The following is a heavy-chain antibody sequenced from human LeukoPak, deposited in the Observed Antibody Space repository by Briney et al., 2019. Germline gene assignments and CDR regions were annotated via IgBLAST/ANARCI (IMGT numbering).Heavy chain of an antibody. D-gene: IGHD6-19*01. CDR3: ARGGSSSGWYWGGPGELNFDY. CDR1: GGSISSSTYY. CDR2: KYYLGST. J-gene: IGHJ4*02. V-gene: IGHV4-39*07. Sequence: SETLSLTCTVSGGSISSSTYYWDWIRQPPGKGLEWIGSKYYLGSTYYNPSLKSRVTISLDTSKNQFSLKLSSVTAADTAVYYCARGGSSSGWYWGGPGELNFDYWGQGTLVTVSS.